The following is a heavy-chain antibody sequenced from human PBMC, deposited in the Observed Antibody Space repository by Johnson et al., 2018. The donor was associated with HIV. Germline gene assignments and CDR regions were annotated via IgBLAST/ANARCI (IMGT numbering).Heavy chain of an antibody. D-gene: IGHD3-3*01. CDR2: ISSNGGST. Sequence: VQLVESGGGLVQPGGSLRLSCAASGFTFSSYAMHWVRQAPGKGLEYVSAISSNGGSTYYANSVKGRFTISRDNSKNTLYLQMNSLRAEDTAVYYCRGDDFWSGPDAFDIWGQGTMVTVSS. CDR3: RGDDFWSGPDAFDI. V-gene: IGHV3-64*01. CDR1: GFTFSSYA. J-gene: IGHJ3*02.